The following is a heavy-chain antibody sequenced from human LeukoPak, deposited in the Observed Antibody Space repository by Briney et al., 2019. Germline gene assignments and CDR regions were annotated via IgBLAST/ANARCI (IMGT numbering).Heavy chain of an antibody. J-gene: IGHJ4*02. D-gene: IGHD6-19*01. CDR3: ARFYFPEEHDRAWYEAH. CDR1: GFIFTDYW. Sequence: GGSLRLSCAASGFIFTDYWMHWVRQAPGKELVWVARIRGDGRATTYADSVKGRFTISRDNAMNTVFLQMMSLGAEDTGIYYCARFYFPEEHDRAWYEAHWGQGILVTVS. V-gene: IGHV3-74*01. CDR2: IRGDGRAT.